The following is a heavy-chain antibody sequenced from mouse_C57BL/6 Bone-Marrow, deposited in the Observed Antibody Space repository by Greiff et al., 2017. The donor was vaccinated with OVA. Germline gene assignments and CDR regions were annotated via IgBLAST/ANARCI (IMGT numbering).Heavy chain of an antibody. CDR3: TTYYGSHWFAY. CDR1: GFNIKDDY. D-gene: IGHD1-1*01. J-gene: IGHJ3*01. V-gene: IGHV14-4*01. Sequence: EVQLQQSGAELVRPGASVKLSCTASGFNIKDDYMHWVKQRPEQGLEWIGWIDPENGDTEYASKFQGKATITADTSSNTAYLQLSSLTSEDTAVYYCTTYYGSHWFAYWGQGTLVTVSA. CDR2: IDPENGDT.